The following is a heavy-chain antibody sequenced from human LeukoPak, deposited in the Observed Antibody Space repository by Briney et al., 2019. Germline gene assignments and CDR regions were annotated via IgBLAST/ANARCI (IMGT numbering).Heavy chain of an antibody. V-gene: IGHV4-59*12. J-gene: IGHJ4*02. D-gene: IGHD3-3*01. CDR2: IHYSGIT. Sequence: SETLSLTCTVSGGSISSYYWSWIRQPAGKGLEWIGTIHYSGITYYNPSLRSRVTISADTSKNQFSLRLTSVTAADTAVYYCAREIDYDFWSGFLGPNTEDYWGQGTLVTVSS. CDR1: GGSISSYY. CDR3: AREIDYDFWSGFLGPNTEDY.